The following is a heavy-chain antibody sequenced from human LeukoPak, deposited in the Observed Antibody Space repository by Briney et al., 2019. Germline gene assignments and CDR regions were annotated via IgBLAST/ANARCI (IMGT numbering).Heavy chain of an antibody. Sequence: GASVCVSCKASGYTFTDYYIHWVRQAPGQGLEWLGWINPNSGGTHYAQKFQDRVTMTRDTSISTAYMEVSRLGSDDTAMYYCATMGATNFDHWGQGTLVTVSS. CDR1: GYTFTDYY. CDR3: ATMGATNFDH. J-gene: IGHJ4*02. D-gene: IGHD1-26*01. CDR2: INPNSGGT. V-gene: IGHV1-2*02.